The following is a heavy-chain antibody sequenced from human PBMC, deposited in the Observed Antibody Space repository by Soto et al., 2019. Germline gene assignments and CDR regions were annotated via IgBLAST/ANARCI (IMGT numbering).Heavy chain of an antibody. CDR3: ARFFYDSGGYYYDY. J-gene: IGHJ4*02. V-gene: IGHV3-64*02. Sequence: EVQLVESGEGLVQPGGSLRLSCAASGFTFSSYAMHWVRQAPGKGLEYVSAISSAGGTTYYADSVKGRFTISRDNSKDTLYLQMGGLRAEDMAVYYCARFFYDSGGYYYDYWGQGTLVTVSS. CDR2: ISSAGGTT. CDR1: GFTFSSYA. D-gene: IGHD3-22*01.